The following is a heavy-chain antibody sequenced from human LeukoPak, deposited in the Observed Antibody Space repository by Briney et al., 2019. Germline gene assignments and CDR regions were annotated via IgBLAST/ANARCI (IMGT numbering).Heavy chain of an antibody. J-gene: IGHJ5*02. CDR2: INTSGGST. Sequence: ASVTVSCTASGYSFTTYYIHWVRQAPGQGLEWMGVINTSGGSTTYAHTFQARLTITRDTSTNTVYMELSSLRSEDTAMYYGARGGRSWYPQSWFDPWGQGTLVTVSS. CDR3: ARGGRSWYPQSWFDP. CDR1: GYSFTTYY. D-gene: IGHD6-13*01. V-gene: IGHV1-46*01.